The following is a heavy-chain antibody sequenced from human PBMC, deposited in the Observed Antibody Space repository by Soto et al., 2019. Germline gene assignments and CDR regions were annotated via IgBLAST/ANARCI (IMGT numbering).Heavy chain of an antibody. D-gene: IGHD2-8*01. CDR2: IKQDGSEK. V-gene: IGHV3-7*01. CDR1: GFTFSSYW. Sequence: EVQLVESGGDLVKPGGSLRLSCTASGFTFSSYWMSWVRQAPGKGLEWVANIKQDGSEKYYVDSVKGRFTISRDNAKNSLYLQMNSLRAEDTAVYYCARDQGYCTNGVCYKFYSYYYMDVWGKGTTVTVSS. CDR3: ARDQGYCTNGVCYKFYSYYYMDV. J-gene: IGHJ6*03.